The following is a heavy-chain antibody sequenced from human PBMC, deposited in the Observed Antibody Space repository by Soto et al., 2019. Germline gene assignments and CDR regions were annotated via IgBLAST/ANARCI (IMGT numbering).Heavy chain of an antibody. CDR1: GFTIGDYA. D-gene: IGHD6-19*01. V-gene: IGHV3-49*05. Sequence: EVQLEEYGGGLVKPGRSLRLSCTASGFTIGDYAMSWFRQATGKGQEWVGFIRSKAYGGSTEYAEYVKGRFTISKDDSKYIAYLQMNSLKTEDTVENSCTRDRSEWMVYYYNYGMYVWGQGTTVTVSS. CDR3: TRDRSEWMVYYYNYGMYV. J-gene: IGHJ6*02. CDR2: IRSKAYGGST.